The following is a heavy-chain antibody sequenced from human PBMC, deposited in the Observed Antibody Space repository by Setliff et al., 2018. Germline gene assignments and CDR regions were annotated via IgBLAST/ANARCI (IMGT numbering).Heavy chain of an antibody. Sequence: PSETLSLTCTVTGDSISSYYWSWIRQPPGKGLESIGYIQKSGGTNYNPALKSRVTISVDTSTNQFSLKLRSVTAAETAVYYCARLSWNGLRYYGLDVWGQGTTVTVS. CDR2: IQKSGGT. D-gene: IGHD3-3*01. J-gene: IGHJ6*02. CDR1: GDSISSYY. V-gene: IGHV4-59*01. CDR3: ARLSWNGLRYYGLDV.